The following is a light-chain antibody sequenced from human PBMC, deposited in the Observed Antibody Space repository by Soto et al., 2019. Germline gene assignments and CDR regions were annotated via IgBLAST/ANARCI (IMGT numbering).Light chain of an antibody. CDR1: QTISSY. J-gene: IGKJ4*01. CDR2: DAS. Sequence: DIQMTQSPSSLSASVGDRVTITCRASQTISSYLSWYQQTPGKAPNLLIYDASTLQSGVPSRFSGSGSGTDFTLTISSLQPEEFATYYCHQPHTTPLTFGGGNKVEIK. V-gene: IGKV1-39*01. CDR3: HQPHTTPLT.